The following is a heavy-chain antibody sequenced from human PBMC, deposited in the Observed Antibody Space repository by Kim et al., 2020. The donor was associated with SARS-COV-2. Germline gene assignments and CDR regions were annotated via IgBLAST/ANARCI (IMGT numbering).Heavy chain of an antibody. J-gene: IGHJ6*02. Sequence: ASVKVSCKASGYTFTSYHMHWVRQAPGQGLEWMGIINPSGGSTSYAQKFQGRVTMTRDTSTSTVYMELSSLRSEDTAVYYCARDPPGDYVRYGMDVWGQGTKGTV. CDR3: ARDPPGDYVRYGMDV. V-gene: IGHV1-46*01. D-gene: IGHD4-17*01. CDR2: INPSGGST. CDR1: GYTFTSYH.